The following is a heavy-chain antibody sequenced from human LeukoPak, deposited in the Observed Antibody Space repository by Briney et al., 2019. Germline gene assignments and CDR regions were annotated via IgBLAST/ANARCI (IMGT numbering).Heavy chain of an antibody. J-gene: IGHJ5*02. Sequence: ASVKVSRKASGYTFTGYYMHWVRQAPGQGLEWMGWINPNSGGTNYAQKFQGRVTMTRDTSISTAYMELSRLRSDDTAVYYCAREDTAIPAWFDPWGQGTLVTVSS. CDR2: INPNSGGT. D-gene: IGHD5-18*01. CDR1: GYTFTGYY. V-gene: IGHV1-2*02. CDR3: AREDTAIPAWFDP.